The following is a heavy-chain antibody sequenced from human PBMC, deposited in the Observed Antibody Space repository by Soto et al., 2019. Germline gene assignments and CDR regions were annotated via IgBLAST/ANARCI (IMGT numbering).Heavy chain of an antibody. CDR1: GYTFTSYD. CDR3: AREVVGAIPFDY. V-gene: IGHV1-8*01. CDR2: MNPNSGNT. D-gene: IGHD1-26*01. J-gene: IGHJ4*02. Sequence: QVQLVQSGAEVKKPGASVKVSCKASGYTFTSYDINWVRQATGQGLEWMGWMNPNSGNTGYAQKFQGRVTMTRNTSISTAYMELSSLRSEHTAVYYWAREVVGAIPFDYWGQGTLVTVSS.